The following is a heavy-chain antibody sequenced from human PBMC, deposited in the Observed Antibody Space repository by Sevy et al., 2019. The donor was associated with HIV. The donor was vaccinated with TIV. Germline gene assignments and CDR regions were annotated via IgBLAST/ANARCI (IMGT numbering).Heavy chain of an antibody. V-gene: IGHV3-23*01. CDR1: GFTFTSYA. D-gene: IGHD3-22*01. CDR3: AKDRLDSSFYGSNWFDF. CDR2: ISGSGQSS. Sequence: GGSRLSCAASGFTFTSYAMYGVRQAPGKGLEWVAAISGSGQSSFYADSVKGRFTVSRDRSKNTLFLQMDSLRVEDTALYYCAKDRLDSSFYGSNWFDFWGQGTPVTVSS. J-gene: IGHJ5*01.